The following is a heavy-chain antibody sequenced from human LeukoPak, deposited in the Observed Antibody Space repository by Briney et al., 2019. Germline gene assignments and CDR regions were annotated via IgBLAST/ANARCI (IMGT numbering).Heavy chain of an antibody. CDR2: INHSGST. V-gene: IGHV4-34*01. Sequence: SETLSLTCAVYGGSFSGYYWSWIRQPPGKGLEWIGEINHSGSTNYNPSLKSRVTISVDTSKNQFSLKLSSVTAADTAVYYCARGRSEIVVVPAAILDHWGQGTLVTVSS. CDR1: GGSFSGYY. J-gene: IGHJ4*02. D-gene: IGHD2-2*01. CDR3: ARGRSEIVVVPAAILDH.